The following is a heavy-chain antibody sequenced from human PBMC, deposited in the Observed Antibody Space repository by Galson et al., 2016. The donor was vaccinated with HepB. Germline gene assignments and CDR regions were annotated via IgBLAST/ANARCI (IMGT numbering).Heavy chain of an antibody. D-gene: IGHD4-11*01. V-gene: IGHV3-30*04. J-gene: IGHJ6*02. CDR1: GFTFRNYA. CDR3: ARQLVCYSNSYYGMDR. CDR2: ISYDGRNK. Sequence: SLRLSCAGSGFTFRNYALNWVRQAPGKGLQWVAVISYDGRNKYYADSVKGRFIISRDNSKNTLYLQMNSMRPEDTAVYYCARQLVCYSNSYYGMDRWGQGTTVTVSS.